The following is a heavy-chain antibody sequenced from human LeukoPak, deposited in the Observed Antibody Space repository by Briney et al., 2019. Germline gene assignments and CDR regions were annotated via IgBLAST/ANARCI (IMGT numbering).Heavy chain of an antibody. D-gene: IGHD4-11*01. V-gene: IGHV3-21*01. CDR3: VRDLDTVTTAFLVY. J-gene: IGHJ4*02. Sequence: NPGRSLRLSCAASGFTFSSYSMNWVRQAPGKGLEWVSSVSRSSRHMYYADSVKGRFTISRDDAKNSLSLQMDSLRAEDSAVYYCVRDLDTVTTAFLVYWGQGTLVTVSS. CDR2: VSRSSRHM. CDR1: GFTFSSYS.